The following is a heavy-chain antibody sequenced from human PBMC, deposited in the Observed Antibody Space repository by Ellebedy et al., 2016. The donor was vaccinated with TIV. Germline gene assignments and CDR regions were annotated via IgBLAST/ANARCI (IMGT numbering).Heavy chain of an antibody. V-gene: IGHV1-18*01. J-gene: IGHJ4*02. D-gene: IGHD1-26*01. CDR1: SYTFTSYG. CDR3: ARESRGSYYFDY. Sequence: ASVKVSXKASSYTFTSYGISWVRQAPGQGLEWMGWISAYNGNTNYAQKLQGRVTMTTDTSTSTAYMELRSLRSDDTAVYYCARESRGSYYFDYWGQGTLVTVSS. CDR2: ISAYNGNT.